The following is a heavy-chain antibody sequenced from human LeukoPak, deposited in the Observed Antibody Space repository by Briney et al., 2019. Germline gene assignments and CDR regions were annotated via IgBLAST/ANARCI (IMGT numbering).Heavy chain of an antibody. CDR2: ISGSGGST. CDR3: AKEDSNYYGSGSYYNDDY. V-gene: IGHV3-23*01. Sequence: QPGGSLRLSCAASGFTFSGYAMSWVRQAPGKGLEWVSAISGSGGSTYYADSVKGRFTISRDHSKSTLYLQMNSLRAEDTAVYYCAKEDSNYYGSGSYYNDDYWGQGTLVTVSS. CDR1: GFTFSGYA. D-gene: IGHD3-10*01. J-gene: IGHJ4*02.